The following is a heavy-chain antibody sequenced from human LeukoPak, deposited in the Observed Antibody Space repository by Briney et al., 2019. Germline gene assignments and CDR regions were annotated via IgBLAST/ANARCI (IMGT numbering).Heavy chain of an antibody. Sequence: GGSLRLSCAASGFTFDDYGMHWVRQTPGKGLEWVSLISGDGSSTYYADSVKGRFTISRDNAKNSLSLQVNSLRADDTAVYYCARVGSTVAAGTPDYWGQGTLVTVSS. D-gene: IGHD6-13*01. V-gene: IGHV3-43*02. CDR3: ARVGSTVAAGTPDY. CDR2: ISGDGSST. CDR1: GFTFDDYG. J-gene: IGHJ4*02.